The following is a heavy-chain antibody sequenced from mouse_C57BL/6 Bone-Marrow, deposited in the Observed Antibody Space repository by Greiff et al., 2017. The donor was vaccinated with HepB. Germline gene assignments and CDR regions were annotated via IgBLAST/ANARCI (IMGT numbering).Heavy chain of an antibody. Sequence: QVQLQQPGAELVKPGASVKLSCKASGYTFTSYWMQWVKQRPGQGLEWIGEIDPSDSYTNYNQKFKGKATLTVDTSSSTAYMQLSSLTSEDSAVYYCARWGEYVYWGQGTTLTVSS. CDR3: ARWGEYVY. CDR2: IDPSDSYT. V-gene: IGHV1-50*01. J-gene: IGHJ2*01. CDR1: GYTFTSYW. D-gene: IGHD5-2*01.